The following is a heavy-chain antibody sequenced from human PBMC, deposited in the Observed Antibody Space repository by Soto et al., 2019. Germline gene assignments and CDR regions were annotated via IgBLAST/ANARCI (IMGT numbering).Heavy chain of an antibody. Sequence: QVQLVQSGAEVKKPGSSVKVSCKASGGTFSSYTISWVRQAPGQGLEWMGRIIPILGIANYAQKFQGRVTITADKSTSTAYMELSSLRSEDTAVYYCATPPLVTGSNYYMDVWGKGTTVTVSS. CDR2: IIPILGIA. D-gene: IGHD3-9*01. CDR3: ATPPLVTGSNYYMDV. CDR1: GGTFSSYT. V-gene: IGHV1-69*02. J-gene: IGHJ6*03.